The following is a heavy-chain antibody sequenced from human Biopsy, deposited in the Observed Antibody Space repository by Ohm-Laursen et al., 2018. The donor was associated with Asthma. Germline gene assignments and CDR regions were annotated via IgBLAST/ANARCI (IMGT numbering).Heavy chain of an antibody. CDR1: GFRFSDYG. CDR3: ARFSMCTRTACGPYYIYKMDV. CDR2: ISSGGGSR. J-gene: IGHJ6*02. D-gene: IGHD3-3*01. V-gene: IGHV3-23*01. Sequence: SLRLSCAASGFRFSDYGMNWVRQAPGKGLEWVASISSGGGSRDYADSMEGRFTISRDNYNMVFLHMIYLRAEDTAIYYCARFSMCTRTACGPYYIYKMDVWGQGTTVTVSS.